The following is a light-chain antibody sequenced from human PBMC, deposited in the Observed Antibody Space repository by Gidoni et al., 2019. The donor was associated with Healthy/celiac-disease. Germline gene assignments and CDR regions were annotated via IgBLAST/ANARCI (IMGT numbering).Light chain of an antibody. CDR1: SSDVGGYNY. Sequence: QSALTQPPSASVSPGQPVTISCTGTSSDVGGYNYVSWYQQHPGKAPKLMIYEVSKRPSGVPDRFSGSKSGNTASLTVSGLQAEDEADYYCSSYAGSNNLVFGGGTKLTVL. CDR3: SSYAGSNNLV. CDR2: EVS. J-gene: IGLJ2*01. V-gene: IGLV2-8*01.